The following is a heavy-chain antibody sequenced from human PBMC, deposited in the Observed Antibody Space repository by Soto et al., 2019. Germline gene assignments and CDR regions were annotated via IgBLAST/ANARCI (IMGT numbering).Heavy chain of an antibody. J-gene: IGHJ4*02. CDR3: ARDVWGHDNYGSVGDGVDH. CDR1: GYSFTKFH. V-gene: IGHV1-46*01. D-gene: IGHD2-21*02. Sequence: QVQLSQFGAEVKKPGASVKVSCKASGYSFTKFHIRWVRQAPGQGLEWMGMIDPSGGITKDAQRVQGRITMTRDTSTNTVYMELRSLTSEDTAVYYCARDVWGHDNYGSVGDGVDHWGQGTLVTVSS. CDR2: IDPSGGIT.